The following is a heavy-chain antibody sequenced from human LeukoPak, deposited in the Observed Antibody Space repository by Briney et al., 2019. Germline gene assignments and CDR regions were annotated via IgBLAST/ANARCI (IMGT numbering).Heavy chain of an antibody. J-gene: IGHJ4*02. CDR3: ARGGTGLQDFDY. CDR1: GGSISSYY. CDR2: IYYSGNT. D-gene: IGHD3-10*01. Sequence: SETLSLTCTVSGGSISSYYWSWIRQPPGKGLEWIGFIYYSGNTNYNPSLKSRVTISVDTSKNQFSLNLSSVTAADAAVYYCARGGTGLQDFDYWGQGTLVTVSS. V-gene: IGHV4-59*01.